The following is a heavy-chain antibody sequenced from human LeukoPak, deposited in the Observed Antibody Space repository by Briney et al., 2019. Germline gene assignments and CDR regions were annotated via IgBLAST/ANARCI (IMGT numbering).Heavy chain of an antibody. CDR1: GFTFSSYS. CDR2: ISSSSSTI. J-gene: IGHJ6*02. Sequence: GGSLRLSCAASGFTFSSYSMNWVRQAPGKGLEWVSYISSSSSTIYYADSVKGRFTISRDNAKNSLYLQMSSLRAEDTAVYYCARSPGYYYYGMDVWGQGTTVTVSS. V-gene: IGHV3-48*01. CDR3: ARSPGYYYYGMDV.